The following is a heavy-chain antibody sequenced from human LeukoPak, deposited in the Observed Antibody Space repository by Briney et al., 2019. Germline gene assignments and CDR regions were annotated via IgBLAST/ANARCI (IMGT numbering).Heavy chain of an antibody. D-gene: IGHD3-16*02. V-gene: IGHV1-2*02. CDR1: GYTFTGYY. CDR2: INPNSGVT. CDR3: GRLSTPNLYHFDY. J-gene: IGHJ4*02. Sequence: ASVKVSCKASGYTFTGYYMHWVRQAPGQGLEWMGWINPNSGVTYYAQKFQGRVSMTRDTSISTAYMEVSRLRSDDSALYYCGRLSTPNLYHFDYWGQGTLVTVSS.